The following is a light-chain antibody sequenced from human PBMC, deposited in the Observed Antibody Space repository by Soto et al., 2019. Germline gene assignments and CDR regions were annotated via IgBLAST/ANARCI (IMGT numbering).Light chain of an antibody. CDR1: SSDVGNYTF. CDR3: SSYTTSSTLV. J-gene: IGLJ3*02. Sequence: QSALTQPASVSGSPGQSITISCTGTSSDVGNYTFVSWFQHHPGNAPKLMIYEVSSRPSGVSNRFSGSKSGNTATLTISGLQAEDEADYYCSSYTTSSTLVFGGGTKVTVL. CDR2: EVS. V-gene: IGLV2-14*01.